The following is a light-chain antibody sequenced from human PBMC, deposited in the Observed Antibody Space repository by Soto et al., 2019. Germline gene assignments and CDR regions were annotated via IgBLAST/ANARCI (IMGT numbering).Light chain of an antibody. J-gene: IGKJ3*01. CDR3: QHLNSYPLT. CDR1: QAISSH. V-gene: IGKV1-9*01. CDR2: GAS. Sequence: DIQLTQSPSFLSASVGGRVTITCRASQAISSHLAWYQQKPGKAPKLLIYGASTLQIGVPSRFSVSGSGTQFTLTISSLQPEDVANYYCQHLNSYPLTFGPGTTVAI.